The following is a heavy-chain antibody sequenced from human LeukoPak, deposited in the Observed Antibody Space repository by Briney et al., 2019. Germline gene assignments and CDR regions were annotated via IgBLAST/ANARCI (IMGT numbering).Heavy chain of an antibody. J-gene: IGHJ6*03. CDR2: IIPLFGTV. CDR3: ARAAADSGYYYYMDV. D-gene: IGHD6-25*01. Sequence: SVKVSCKASGGTFSSSAINWVRQAPGQGLEWMGGIIPLFGTVKYALKFRGRVTITADESTSTAYMEVNSLRSEDTTMYYCARAAADSGYYYYMDVWGKGTTVTISS. CDR1: GGTFSSSA. V-gene: IGHV1-69*01.